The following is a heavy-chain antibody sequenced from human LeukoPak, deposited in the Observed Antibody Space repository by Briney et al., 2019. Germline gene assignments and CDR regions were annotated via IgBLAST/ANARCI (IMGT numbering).Heavy chain of an antibody. J-gene: IGHJ4*02. CDR3: AKDHSQNFDY. V-gene: IGHV3-7*01. CDR2: IKEDGSDR. Sequence: GGSLRLSCAASGFTFSNYWMTWVRQVPGKGLEWVASIKEDGSDRYNVDSVKGRFTISRDNAKNTVYLQMNSLRPEDTAVYYCAKDHSQNFDYWGQGTLVTVSS. CDR1: GFTFSNYW. D-gene: IGHD5-18*01.